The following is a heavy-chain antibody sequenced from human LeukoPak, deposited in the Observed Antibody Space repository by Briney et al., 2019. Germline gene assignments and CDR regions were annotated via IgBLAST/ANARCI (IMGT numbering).Heavy chain of an antibody. J-gene: IGHJ4*02. CDR1: GFTFRTAW. D-gene: IGHD2-21*01. Sequence: GRSLRLSCAASGFTFRTAWMNWVRQAPGKGLEWVGRIKPKTDGETTEYAAPVKDRFSISRDDSKSMMYLQMNSLKTEDTAVYYCITPLPYSAQGGQGTLVTVSS. V-gene: IGHV3-15*07. CDR2: IKPKTDGETT. CDR3: ITPLPYSAQ.